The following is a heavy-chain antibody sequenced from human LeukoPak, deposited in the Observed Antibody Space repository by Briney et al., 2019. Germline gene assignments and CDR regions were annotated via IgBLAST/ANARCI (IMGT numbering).Heavy chain of an antibody. Sequence: GSLRLSCAASGFTFSSYSMNWVRQPPGKGLEWIGEINHSGSTNYNPSLKSRVTISVDTSKNQFSLKLSSVTAADTAVYYCARGRSRAARPLHYWGQGTLVTVSS. D-gene: IGHD6-6*01. CDR3: ARGRSRAARPLHY. CDR1: GFTFSSYS. J-gene: IGHJ4*02. CDR2: INHSGST. V-gene: IGHV4-34*01.